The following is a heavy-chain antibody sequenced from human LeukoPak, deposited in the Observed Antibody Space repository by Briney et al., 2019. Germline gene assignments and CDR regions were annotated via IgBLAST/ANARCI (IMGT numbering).Heavy chain of an antibody. V-gene: IGHV3-49*04. CDR2: IRSKAYGGTT. D-gene: IGHD3-3*01. J-gene: IGHJ5*02. CDR1: GFTFGDYA. Sequence: GGSLRLSCTASGFTFGDYAMSWVRQAPGKGLEWVGFIRSKAYGGTTEYAASVKGRFTISRDNAKNSLYLQMNSLRAEDTALYYCARDPRAGWSGYYLEPHWFDPWGQGTLVTVSS. CDR3: ARDPRAGWSGYYLEPHWFDP.